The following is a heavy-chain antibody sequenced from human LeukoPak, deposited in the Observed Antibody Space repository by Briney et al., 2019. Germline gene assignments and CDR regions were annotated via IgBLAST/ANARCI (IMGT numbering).Heavy chain of an antibody. J-gene: IGHJ4*02. CDR3: VRDRGSPTLFEY. CDR2: INSDGSIT. D-gene: IGHD1-26*01. CDR1: GLTFSGFW. V-gene: IGHV3-74*01. Sequence: PGGSLRLSCAASGLTFSGFWMHWVRQAPGKGLVWVSRINSDGSITVYADSVKGRFTVSRDNAKNTLYLQMNSLRDEDTAVYYCVRDRGSPTLFEYWGQGAQVTVSS.